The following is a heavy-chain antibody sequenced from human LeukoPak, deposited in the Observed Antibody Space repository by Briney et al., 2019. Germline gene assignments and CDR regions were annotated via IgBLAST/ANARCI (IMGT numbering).Heavy chain of an antibody. V-gene: IGHV4-4*07. CDR3: AREGSSWPYYYYGMDV. CDR1: GGSISSYY. CDR2: MYTSGST. J-gene: IGHJ6*02. D-gene: IGHD6-13*01. Sequence: SETLSLTCTVSGGSISSYYWSWIRQPAGKGLEWIGRMYTSGSTSYSPSLKSRVTMSVDTSKNQFSLKLTSVTAADTAVYYCAREGSSWPYYYYGMDVWGQGTTVTVSS.